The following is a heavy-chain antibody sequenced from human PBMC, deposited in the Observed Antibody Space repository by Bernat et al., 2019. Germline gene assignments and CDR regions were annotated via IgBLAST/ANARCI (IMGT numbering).Heavy chain of an antibody. CDR3: ARDLEVTTFCWFDP. Sequence: QVQLQESGPGLVKPSETLSLTCAVSGYSISSGYYWGWIRQPPGKGLEWIGSIYHSGNTYYNPSLKSRVTISVDTSKNQFSLKLSSVTAADTAVYYCARDLEVTTFCWFDPWGQGTLVTVSS. V-gene: IGHV4-38-2*02. CDR2: IYHSGNT. J-gene: IGHJ5*02. D-gene: IGHD4-17*01. CDR1: GYSISSGYY.